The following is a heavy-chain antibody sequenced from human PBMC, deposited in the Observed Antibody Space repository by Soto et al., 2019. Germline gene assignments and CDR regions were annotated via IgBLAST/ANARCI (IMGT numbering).Heavy chain of an antibody. CDR1: GGSISSGGYS. CDR2: IYHSGST. V-gene: IGHV4-30-2*01. CDR3: ARSGQIRLGELSPSGYFDY. J-gene: IGHJ4*02. Sequence: PSETLSLTCAVSGGSISSGGYSWSWIRQPPGKGLEWIGYIYHSGSTYYNPSLKSRVTISVDTSKNQFSLKLSSVTAADTAVYYCARSGQIRLGELSPSGYFDYWGQGTLVTVSS. D-gene: IGHD3-16*02.